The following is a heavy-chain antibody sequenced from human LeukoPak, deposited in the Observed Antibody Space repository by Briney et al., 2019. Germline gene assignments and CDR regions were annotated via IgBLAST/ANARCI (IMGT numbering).Heavy chain of an antibody. CDR3: ARDRTYGSGSYSFGY. J-gene: IGHJ4*02. D-gene: IGHD3-10*01. Sequence: PGGSLRLSCAASGFTFSSYAMSWVRQAPGKGLEWVSAISGSGDSTYYGDSVKGRFTISRDNSKNTLYLQMNSLRAEDTAVYYCARDRTYGSGSYSFGYWGQGTLVTVSS. CDR2: ISGSGDST. V-gene: IGHV3-23*01. CDR1: GFTFSSYA.